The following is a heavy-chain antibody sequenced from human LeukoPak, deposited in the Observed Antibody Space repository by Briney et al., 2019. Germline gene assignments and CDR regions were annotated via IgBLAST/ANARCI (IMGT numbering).Heavy chain of an antibody. V-gene: IGHV3-23*01. D-gene: IGHD5-12*01. CDR1: GFTFSSYA. CDR3: AKDLEATRRGGFDY. J-gene: IGHJ4*02. CDR2: ISGSGGST. Sequence: GGSLRLSCAASGFTFSSYAMSWVRQAPGKGLEWVSAISGSGGSTFYAGSVKGRFTISRDNSKSTLYLQMNSLSAEDTAVYYCAKDLEATRRGGFDYWGQGTLVTVSS.